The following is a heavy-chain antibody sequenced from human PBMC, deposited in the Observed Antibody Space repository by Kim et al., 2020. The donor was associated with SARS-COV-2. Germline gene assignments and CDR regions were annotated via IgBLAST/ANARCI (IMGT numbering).Heavy chain of an antibody. Sequence: SETLSLTCAVYGGSFSGYYWSWIRQPPGKGLEWIGEINHSGSTNYNPSLKSRVTISVDTSKNQFSLKLSSVTAADTAVYYCARGGGHYDILTGPKGGNWFDPWGQGTLVTVSS. CDR1: GGSFSGYY. CDR3: ARGGGHYDILTGPKGGNWFDP. J-gene: IGHJ5*02. CDR2: INHSGST. V-gene: IGHV4-34*01. D-gene: IGHD3-9*01.